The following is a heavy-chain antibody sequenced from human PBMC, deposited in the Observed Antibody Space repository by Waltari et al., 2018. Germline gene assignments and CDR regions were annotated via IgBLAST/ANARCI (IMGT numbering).Heavy chain of an antibody. J-gene: IGHJ4*02. Sequence: EVQLVESGGDLVQPGGSLQLSCHASGFRFSAAALLWARQASGKGLEWIGRIRSKAENYATAYAASVRGRFTLSRDDSKNTAYLQMNSLETEDTALYYCIRRNYGGDSDMTDWGQGTLVTVSS. V-gene: IGHV3-73*02. CDR1: GFRFSAAA. CDR2: IRSKAENYAT. D-gene: IGHD2-21*02. CDR3: IRRNYGGDSDMTD.